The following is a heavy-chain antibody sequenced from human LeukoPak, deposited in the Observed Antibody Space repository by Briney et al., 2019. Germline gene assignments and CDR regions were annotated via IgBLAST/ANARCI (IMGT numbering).Heavy chain of an antibody. CDR2: INPNSGGT. J-gene: IGHJ4*02. CDR1: GYTFTGYY. V-gene: IGHV1-2*02. Sequence: ASVKVSCKASGYTFTGYYMHWVRQAPGQGLEWMGWINPNSGGTNYAQKFQGRVTMTRDTSISTAYMELSSLRSEDTAVYYCARLASGYYYDSSGSFIVVNYFDYWGQGTLVTVSS. CDR3: ARLASGYYYDSSGSFIVVNYFDY. D-gene: IGHD3-22*01.